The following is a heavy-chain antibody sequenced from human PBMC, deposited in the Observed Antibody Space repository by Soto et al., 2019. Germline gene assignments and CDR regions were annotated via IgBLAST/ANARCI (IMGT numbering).Heavy chain of an antibody. CDR1: GYSFTSYW. J-gene: IGHJ6*02. Sequence: GESLKISCKGSGYSFTSYWIGWVRQMSGKGLEWMGIIYPGDSDTRYSPSFQGQVTISADKSISTAYLQWSSLKASDTAMYYCASSLAGNYYYYGMDVWGQGTTVTVSS. V-gene: IGHV5-51*01. CDR3: ASSLAGNYYYYGMDV. CDR2: IYPGDSDT.